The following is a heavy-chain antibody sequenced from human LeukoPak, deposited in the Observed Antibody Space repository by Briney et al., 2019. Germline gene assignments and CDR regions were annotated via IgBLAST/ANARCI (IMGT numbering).Heavy chain of an antibody. CDR3: ARVTSPTEYYDSWSGRGGVFDY. Sequence: SETLSLTCAVYGGSFSGYYWSWIRQPPGKGLEWIGEINHSGSTNYNPSLKSRVTISVDTSKNQFSLKLSSVTAADTAVYYCARVTSPTEYYDSWSGRGGVFDYWGQGTLVTVSS. J-gene: IGHJ4*02. V-gene: IGHV4-34*01. CDR1: GGSFSGYY. CDR2: INHSGST. D-gene: IGHD3-3*01.